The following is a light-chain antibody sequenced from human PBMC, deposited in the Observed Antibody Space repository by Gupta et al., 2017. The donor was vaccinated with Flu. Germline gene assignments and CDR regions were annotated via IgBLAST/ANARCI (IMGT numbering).Light chain of an antibody. J-gene: IGKJ1*01. CDR2: RVS. V-gene: IGKV2-30*02. CDR1: QSLMHRTGNTY. Sequence: DVVLTQSPLSLPVIFGQPASISCRSSQSLMHRTGNTYLTWFQQRPGQSPRRIIYRVSNRDYGVPDRFSGSGSGIDFTLKSSGGEGEDVGVYYCMQGIHSPTFGQGTKVEIK. CDR3: MQGIHSPT.